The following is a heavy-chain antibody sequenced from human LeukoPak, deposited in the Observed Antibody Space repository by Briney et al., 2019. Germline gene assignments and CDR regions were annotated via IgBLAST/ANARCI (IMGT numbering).Heavy chain of an antibody. CDR1: GFTFSSYA. Sequence: GGSLRLSCAASGFTFSSYAMSSVRQAPGKGLEWVSAISGSGGSTYYADSVKGRFTISRGNSKNTLYLQMNSLRAEDTAVYYCAKMVLWFGELMPAEFDYWGQGTLVTVSS. V-gene: IGHV3-23*01. CDR2: ISGSGGST. CDR3: AKMVLWFGELMPAEFDY. D-gene: IGHD3-10*01. J-gene: IGHJ4*02.